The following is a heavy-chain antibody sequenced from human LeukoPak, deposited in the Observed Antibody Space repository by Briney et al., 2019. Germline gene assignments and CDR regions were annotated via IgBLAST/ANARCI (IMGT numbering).Heavy chain of an antibody. V-gene: IGHV3-74*01. CDR1: GFTFSSYW. J-gene: IGHJ4*02. CDR3: ARAKRGYSYGYDY. D-gene: IGHD5-18*01. Sequence: GGSLRLSCAASGFTFSSYWMHWVRQAPGKGLVWVSRINSDGSSTSYAGSVKGRFTVSRDNAKNTLYLQMNSLRAEDTAVYYCARAKRGYSYGYDYWGQGTLVTVSS. CDR2: INSDGSST.